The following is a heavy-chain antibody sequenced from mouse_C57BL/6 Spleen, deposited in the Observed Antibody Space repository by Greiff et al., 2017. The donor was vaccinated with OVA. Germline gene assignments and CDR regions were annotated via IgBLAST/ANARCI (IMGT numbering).Heavy chain of an antibody. CDR3: ARTYYDYGYYAMDY. D-gene: IGHD2-4*01. CDR1: GFTFSDYG. Sequence: EVKLMESGGGLVKPGGSLKLPCAASGFTFSDYGLHWVRRAPEKGLGWVAYISSGSRTIYYAATVKGRFTISRDNAKNTLFLQMTSLRSEDTAMYYCARTYYDYGYYAMDYWGQGTSVTVSS. V-gene: IGHV5-17*01. J-gene: IGHJ4*01. CDR2: ISSGSRTI.